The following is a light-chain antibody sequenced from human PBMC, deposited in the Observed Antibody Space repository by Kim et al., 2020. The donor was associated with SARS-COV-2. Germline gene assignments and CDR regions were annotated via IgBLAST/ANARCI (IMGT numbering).Light chain of an antibody. CDR3: QVWDSSTEV. CDR1: KLGDKY. Sequence: SGSPGQTASITCSGDKLGDKYACWYQQKPGQSPVLVIYQDSKRPSGIPERFSGSNSGNTATLTISGTQAMDEADYYCQVWDSSTEVFGGGTQLTVL. CDR2: QDS. V-gene: IGLV3-1*01. J-gene: IGLJ3*02.